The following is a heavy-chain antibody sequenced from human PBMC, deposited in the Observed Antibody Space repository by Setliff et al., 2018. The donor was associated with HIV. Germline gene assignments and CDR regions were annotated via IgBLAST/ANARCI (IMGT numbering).Heavy chain of an antibody. CDR2: VLYNGGT. D-gene: IGHD3-3*01. CDR3: ARGGTGYNFWSGYYSDHYYGMDV. Sequence: SWVRQAPGQGLEWMGEVLYNGGTRYNPSLENRVSMSVDTSKNQFSLKLSSVTAADTAVYYCARGGTGYNFWSGYYSDHYYGMDVWGQGTTVTVSS. V-gene: IGHV4-4*02. J-gene: IGHJ6*02.